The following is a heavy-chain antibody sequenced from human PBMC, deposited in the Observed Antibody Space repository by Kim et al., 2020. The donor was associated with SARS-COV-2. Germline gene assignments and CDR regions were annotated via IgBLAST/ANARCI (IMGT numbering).Heavy chain of an antibody. Sequence: GGSLRLSCAASGFTFSSYAMHWVRQAPGKGLEWVAVIWYDGSNKYYADSVKGRFTISRDNSKNTLYLQMNSLRAEETAVYYCAKEIYDSSGYYLDYWGQGTLVTVSS. CDR2: IWYDGSNK. J-gene: IGHJ4*02. CDR1: GFTFSSYA. V-gene: IGHV3-33*06. CDR3: AKEIYDSSGYYLDY. D-gene: IGHD3-22*01.